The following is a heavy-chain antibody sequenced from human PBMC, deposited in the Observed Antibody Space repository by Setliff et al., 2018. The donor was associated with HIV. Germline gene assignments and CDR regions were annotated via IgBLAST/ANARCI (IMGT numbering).Heavy chain of an antibody. CDR2: IIPISGTA. CDR3: ARDFGGYCSSMSCPGLFDP. V-gene: IGHV1-69*05. J-gene: IGHJ5*02. Sequence: SVKVSCKASGATFSNYGMSWVRQAPGQGLEWMGGIIPISGTANYAQKFQGRVTITTDESTSTAYMELSGLRSEDTAVYYCARDFGGYCSSMSCPGLFDPWGQGTLVTVSS. CDR1: GATFSNYG. D-gene: IGHD2-2*01.